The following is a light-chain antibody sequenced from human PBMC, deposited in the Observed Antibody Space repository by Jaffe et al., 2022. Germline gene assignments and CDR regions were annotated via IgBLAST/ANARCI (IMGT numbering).Light chain of an antibody. CDR1: QSVTSNY. J-gene: IGKJ5*01. CDR3: QRYGSSLIT. Sequence: ETLLTQSPGTLSLSPGERATLSCRASQSVTSNYLAWYQQKPGQSPRLLIYGASSRATGIPDRFSGSGSGTDFTLTISRLEPEDFAVYYCQRYGSSLITFGQGTRLELK. V-gene: IGKV3-20*01. CDR2: GAS.